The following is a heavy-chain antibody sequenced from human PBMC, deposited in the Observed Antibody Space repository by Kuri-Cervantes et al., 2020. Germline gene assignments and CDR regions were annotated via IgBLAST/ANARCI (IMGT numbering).Heavy chain of an antibody. CDR1: GFTFSSYG. D-gene: IGHD2-15*01. V-gene: IGHV3-30*03. CDR2: ISYDGSNK. J-gene: IGHJ5*02. Sequence: GESLKISCAASGFTFSSYGMHWVRQAPGKGLEWVAVISYDGSNKYYADSVEGRFTISRDNSQNTLYLQMNSLRAEDTAVYYCARAGVPERGIVEPRGSWGQGTLVTVSS. CDR3: ARAGVPERGIVEPRGS.